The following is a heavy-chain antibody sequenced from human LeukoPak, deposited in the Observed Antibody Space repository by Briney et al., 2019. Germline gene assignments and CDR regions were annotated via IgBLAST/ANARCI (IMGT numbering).Heavy chain of an antibody. CDR2: ISGSGGNT. J-gene: IGHJ4*02. CDR1: GFTFSSYG. V-gene: IGHV3-23*01. D-gene: IGHD3-10*01. CDR3: AKTGSVRGSY. Sequence: GGALILFCAASGFTFSSYGMSWGRQAPGEGLEGVSRISGSGGNTYYADSVKGRFTMSRDNSKNTLYLQMDSLRAKDTAVYYCAKTGSVRGSYWGQGTLVTVSS.